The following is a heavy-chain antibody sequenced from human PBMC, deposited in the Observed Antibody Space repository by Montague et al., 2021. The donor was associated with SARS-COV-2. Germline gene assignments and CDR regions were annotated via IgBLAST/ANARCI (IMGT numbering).Heavy chain of an antibody. CDR2: VYYNGDT. J-gene: IGHJ3*01. Sequence: SETLSLTCTVSGVSTASHYWNWIRQSPGKRPDWIGYVYYNGDTKYTPSLQSRVTISIDTSDNKFSLRLNSVTYADTAVYFCARGWAFDPWGQGSLVTVSS. V-gene: IGHV4-59*08. CDR3: ARGWAFDP. D-gene: IGHD6-19*01. CDR1: GVSTASHY.